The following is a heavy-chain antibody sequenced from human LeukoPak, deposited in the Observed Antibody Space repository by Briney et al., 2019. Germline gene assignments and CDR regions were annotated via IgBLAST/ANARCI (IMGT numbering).Heavy chain of an antibody. Sequence: GGSLRLSCAASGFTFSDYYMSWIRQAPGKGLEWVSFISSSGSTIYYADSVKGRSTISRDNAKNSLYLQMNSLRAEDTAVYYCARGLYRYFSGCHFDSGAQGTLATVSS. CDR2: ISSSGSTI. V-gene: IGHV3-11*04. CDR1: GFTFSDYY. D-gene: IGHD6-19*01. CDR3: ARGLYRYFSGCHFDS. J-gene: IGHJ4*02.